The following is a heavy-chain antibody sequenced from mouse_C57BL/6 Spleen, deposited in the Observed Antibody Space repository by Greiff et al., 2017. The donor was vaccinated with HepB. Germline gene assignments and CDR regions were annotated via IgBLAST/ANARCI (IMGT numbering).Heavy chain of an antibody. CDR3: AKHIDDYDGGFAY. J-gene: IGHJ3*01. V-gene: IGHV2-9*01. D-gene: IGHD2-4*01. CDR2: IWGGGST. Sequence: QVQLQQSGPGLVAPSQRLSITCTVSGFSLTSYGVDWVRQPPGKGLEWLGVIWGGGSTNYTSALMSRLSISKDNSKSQVFLKMNSLQTDDTAMYYCAKHIDDYDGGFAYWGQGTLVTVSA. CDR1: GFSLTSYG.